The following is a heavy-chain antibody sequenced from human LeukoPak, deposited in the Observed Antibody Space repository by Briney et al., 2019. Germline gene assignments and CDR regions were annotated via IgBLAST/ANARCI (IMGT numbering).Heavy chain of an antibody. J-gene: IGHJ5*02. V-gene: IGHV5-51*01. CDR1: GYSFTSYW. CDR2: IYPGDSDT. CDR3: ARRGYCSSTSCYPFDP. D-gene: IGHD2-2*01. Sequence: GESLKISCKGSGYSFTSYWIGWVRPMPGKGLEWMGIIYPGDSDTRYSLSFQGQVPISAYKSISTANLQWSSLKASDTAMYYCARRGYCSSTSCYPFDPWGQGTLVTVSS.